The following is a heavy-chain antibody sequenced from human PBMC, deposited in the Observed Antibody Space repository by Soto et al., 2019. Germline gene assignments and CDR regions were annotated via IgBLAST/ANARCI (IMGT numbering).Heavy chain of an antibody. V-gene: IGHV3-30*03. CDR1: RFDFTSYG. CDR3: ARGFCAKRLCYYFFDL. J-gene: IGHJ4*02. CDR2: MSNDGNNQ. Sequence: PGGSLRLSCAASRFDFTSYGMHWLRQAPGKGLEWVAVMSNDGNNQFYADSVRGRFIISRDTSKNTLFLQMTSLRPEDTAVYHCARGFCAKRLCYYFFDLWGPGALVTVSP. D-gene: IGHD2-15*01.